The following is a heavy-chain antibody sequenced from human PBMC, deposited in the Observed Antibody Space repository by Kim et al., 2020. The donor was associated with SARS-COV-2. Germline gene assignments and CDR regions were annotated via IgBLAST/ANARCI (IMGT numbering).Heavy chain of an antibody. Sequence: ASVKVSCKASGYTFTSYAMHWVRQAPGQRLEWMGWNNAGNGNTKYSQKFQGRVTITRDTSASTAYMELSSLRSEDTAVYYCARPYCSSTSCYTYGMDVWGQGTTVTVSS. CDR3: ARPYCSSTSCYTYGMDV. J-gene: IGHJ6*02. D-gene: IGHD2-2*02. V-gene: IGHV1-3*01. CDR2: NNAGNGNT. CDR1: GYTFTSYA.